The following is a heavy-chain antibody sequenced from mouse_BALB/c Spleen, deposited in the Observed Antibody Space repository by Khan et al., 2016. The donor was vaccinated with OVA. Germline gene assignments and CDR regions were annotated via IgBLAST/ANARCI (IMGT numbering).Heavy chain of an antibody. CDR1: GYSITSDYA. Sequence: EVQLVESGPGLVKPSQSLSLTCTVTGYSITSDYAWNWIRQFPENKLEWMGYISYSGNTNYNPSLKSRSSITRDTSKNQFFLQLNSVTTEDTATYYCARVYGGDFDYWGQGTTLTVSS. J-gene: IGHJ2*01. D-gene: IGHD2-10*02. V-gene: IGHV3-2*02. CDR3: ARVYGGDFDY. CDR2: ISYSGNT.